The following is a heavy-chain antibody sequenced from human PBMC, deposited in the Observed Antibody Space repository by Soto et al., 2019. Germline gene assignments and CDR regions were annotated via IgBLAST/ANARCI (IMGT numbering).Heavy chain of an antibody. D-gene: IGHD3-22*01. Sequence: SETLSLTCAVYGGSFSGYYWSWIRQPPGKGLEWIGEINHSGSTNYNPSLKSRVTISVDTSKNQFSLKLSSVTAADTAVYYCAGGRPYYYDSSGYYFDYWGQGTLVTVSS. J-gene: IGHJ4*02. CDR3: AGGRPYYYDSSGYYFDY. CDR1: GGSFSGYY. V-gene: IGHV4-34*01. CDR2: INHSGST.